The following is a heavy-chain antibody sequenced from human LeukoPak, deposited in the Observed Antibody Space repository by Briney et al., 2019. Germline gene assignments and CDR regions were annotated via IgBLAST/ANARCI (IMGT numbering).Heavy chain of an antibody. CDR1: GGPISSHY. CDR3: ARGGDGYNYWFDP. V-gene: IGHV4-59*11. J-gene: IGHJ5*02. Sequence: PSETLSLTCFVSGGPISSHYWSWIRQPPGKGLEWIGYILYSGSTKYNPSLRSRAAISIGTSKNQFSLKLTSVTAADTAVYYCARGGDGYNYWFDPWGQGTLVTVSS. D-gene: IGHD5-24*01. CDR2: ILYSGST.